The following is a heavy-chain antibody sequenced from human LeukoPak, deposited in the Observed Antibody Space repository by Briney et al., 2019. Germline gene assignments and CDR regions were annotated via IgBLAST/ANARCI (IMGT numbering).Heavy chain of an antibody. CDR2: IYYSGSI. CDR3: ARSRLGVFDY. V-gene: IGHV4-39*01. CDR1: GGSISSSSYY. J-gene: IGHJ4*02. D-gene: IGHD3-16*01. Sequence: SETLSLTCTVSGGSISSSSYYWGWIRQPPGKGLEWIGSIYYSGSIYYNPSLKSRVTISVDTSKNQFSLKLSSVTAADTAVYYCARSRLGVFDYWGQGTLVTVSS.